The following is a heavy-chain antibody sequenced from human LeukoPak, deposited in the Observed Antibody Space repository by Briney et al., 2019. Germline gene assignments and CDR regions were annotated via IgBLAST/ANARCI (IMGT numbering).Heavy chain of an antibody. Sequence: GGSLRLSCAASGFSFSGYGMHWVRQAPGKGLEWVAFIRYDGSNEYYADSVKGRFSISRDNSQKKVYLQMNNLRPEDTAVYYCAKAMTLGLYHYYYMDVWGKGTTVTVSS. CDR2: IRYDGSNE. CDR1: GFSFSGYG. V-gene: IGHV3-30*02. D-gene: IGHD2/OR15-2a*01. J-gene: IGHJ6*03. CDR3: AKAMTLGLYHYYYMDV.